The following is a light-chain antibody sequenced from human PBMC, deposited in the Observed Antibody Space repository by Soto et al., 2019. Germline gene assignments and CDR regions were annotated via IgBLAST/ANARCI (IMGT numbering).Light chain of an antibody. J-gene: IGLJ3*02. Sequence: QSALTQPASVSGSPGQSITISCTGISSDVGGYKSVSWYQQHPGKAPKLLIYEVANRPSGVSDRFSGSSSGAERYLTISSLQSEDEADYYCQTWGTGPWVFGGGTKLTVL. CDR2: EVA. CDR3: QTWGTGPWV. CDR1: SSDVGGYKS. V-gene: IGLV2-14*01.